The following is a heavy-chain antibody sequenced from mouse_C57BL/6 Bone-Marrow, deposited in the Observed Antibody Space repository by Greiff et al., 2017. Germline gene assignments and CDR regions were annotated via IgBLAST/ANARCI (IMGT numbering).Heavy chain of an antibody. CDR1: GYTFTSYG. J-gene: IGHJ4*01. CDR2: IYPRSGNT. CDR3: ASSNYYGSSYGDMDY. V-gene: IGHV1-81*01. D-gene: IGHD1-1*01. Sequence: VKLQESGAELARPGASVKLSCKASGYTFTSYGISWVKQRNGQGLEWIGEIYPRSGNTYYNEKFKGKATLTADKSSSTAYMELRSLTSEDSAVYVCASSNYYGSSYGDMDYWGQGTTVTVSS.